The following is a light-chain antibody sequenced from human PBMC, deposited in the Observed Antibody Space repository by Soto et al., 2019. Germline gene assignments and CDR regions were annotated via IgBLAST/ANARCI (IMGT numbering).Light chain of an antibody. CDR3: RSLASSNTWV. CDR1: SSDVGAYNY. CDR2: EVT. V-gene: IGLV2-8*01. J-gene: IGLJ3*02. Sequence: QSALTQPPSASGSPGQSVTISCTGTSSDVGAYNYVSWYQQHAGKAPKLVIYEVTKRPSGVPDRFSGSKSANTASLTVSGLQAEDEADYYCRSLASSNTWVFGGGTKLTVL.